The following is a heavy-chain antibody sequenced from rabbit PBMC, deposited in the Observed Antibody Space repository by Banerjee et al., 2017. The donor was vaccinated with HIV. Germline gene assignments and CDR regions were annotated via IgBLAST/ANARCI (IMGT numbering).Heavy chain of an antibody. J-gene: IGHJ6*01. CDR1: GFSFSSSYQ. Sequence: QEQLEESGGDLVKPGASLTLTCTASGFSFSSSYQICWVRQAPGKGLEWIACIYAGSSGSTYYASWAKGRFTISKTSSTTVTLQMTSLTAADTATYFCARELVVILMGLGYYGMDLRGPGTLVTVS. V-gene: IGHV1S45*01. CDR2: IYAGSSGST. D-gene: IGHD3-1*01. CDR3: ARELVVILMGLGYYGMDL.